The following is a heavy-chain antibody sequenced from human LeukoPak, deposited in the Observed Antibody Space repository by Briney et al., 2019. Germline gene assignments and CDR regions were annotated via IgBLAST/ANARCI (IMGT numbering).Heavy chain of an antibody. D-gene: IGHD2-2*01. CDR3: ARGRCVGSTNCYYFDS. CDR2: ISAYNGNT. Sequence: ASVKVSCKASGYTFTSYGISWVRQAPGQGLEWMGWISAYNGNTNYAQKFQGRVTITRDTSASTAYMELSSLRSEDTAVYYCARGRCVGSTNCYYFDSWGQGTLVTVSS. V-gene: IGHV1-18*01. J-gene: IGHJ4*02. CDR1: GYTFTSYG.